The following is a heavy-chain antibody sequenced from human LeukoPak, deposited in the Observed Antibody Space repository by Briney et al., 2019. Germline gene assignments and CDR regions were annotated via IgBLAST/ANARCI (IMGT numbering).Heavy chain of an antibody. CDR1: GFSVTSYY. CDR3: ATRRSGWYFAY. D-gene: IGHD6-19*01. J-gene: IGHJ4*02. V-gene: IGHV3-53*01. Sequence: PGGSLRLSCAASGFSVTSYYMSWVRQAPGKGLEWVSVIYSGDNTHYADSVKGRFTISRDNSKNTLYLQMNSLRAEDTAVYNCATRRSGWYFAYWGQGTLVTVSS. CDR2: IYSGDNT.